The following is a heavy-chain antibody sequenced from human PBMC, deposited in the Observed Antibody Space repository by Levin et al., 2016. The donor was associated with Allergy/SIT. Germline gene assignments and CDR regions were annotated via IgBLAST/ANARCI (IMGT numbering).Heavy chain of an antibody. CDR1: GGSFSGYY. D-gene: IGHD1-26*01. CDR2: INHSGST. CDR3: ARRGAVGATKGYNWFDP. Sequence: SETLSLTCAVYGGSFSGYYWSWIRQPPGKGLEWIGEINHSGSTNYNPSLKSRVTISVDTSKNQFSLKLSSVTAADTAVYYCARRGAVGATKGYNWFDPWGQGTLVTVSS. J-gene: IGHJ5*02. V-gene: IGHV4-34*01.